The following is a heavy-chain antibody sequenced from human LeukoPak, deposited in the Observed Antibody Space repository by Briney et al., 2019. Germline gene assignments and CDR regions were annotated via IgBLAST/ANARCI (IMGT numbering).Heavy chain of an antibody. V-gene: IGHV3-30*18. CDR2: ISYDGSNK. J-gene: IGHJ4*02. CDR1: GFTFSSYG. CDR3: AKGSLYDSRGYYYPEY. Sequence: GGSLRLACAASGFTFSSYGMHWVRQAPGKGLEWVAVISYDGSNKYYADSVKGRFTISRDNSKNTLYLQMNSLRAEDTAIYYCAKGSLYDSRGYYYPEYWGQGTLVTVSS. D-gene: IGHD3-22*01.